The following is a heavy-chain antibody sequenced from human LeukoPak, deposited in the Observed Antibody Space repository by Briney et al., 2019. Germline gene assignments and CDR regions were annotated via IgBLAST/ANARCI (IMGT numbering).Heavy chain of an antibody. J-gene: IGHJ4*02. D-gene: IGHD2-2*01. CDR3: ARVSVTSGWTYDH. Sequence: GSLRLSCAASGFTFGSYWMNWVRQAPGKGLEWIGEINHSGSTSYNPSLKSRVTTSVDTSNKQFSLKLSSITAADTAVYYCARVSVTSGWTYDHWGQGTLVTVSS. V-gene: IGHV4-34*01. CDR2: INHSGST. CDR1: GFTFGSYW.